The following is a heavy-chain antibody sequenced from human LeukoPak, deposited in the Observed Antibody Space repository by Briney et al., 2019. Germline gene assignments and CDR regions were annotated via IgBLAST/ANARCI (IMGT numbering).Heavy chain of an antibody. J-gene: IGHJ4*02. D-gene: IGHD3-16*02. CDR1: GGSISSSSYY. CDR3: AIEGGSYRYIPR. CDR2: IYYSGST. V-gene: IGHV4-39*06. Sequence: PSETLSLTSTVSGGSISSSSYYWGWIRQPPGKGLEWIGSIYYSGSTYYNPSLKSRVTISVDTSKNQFALKLSSVTAADTAVYYCAIEGGSYRYIPRWGQGTLVTVSS.